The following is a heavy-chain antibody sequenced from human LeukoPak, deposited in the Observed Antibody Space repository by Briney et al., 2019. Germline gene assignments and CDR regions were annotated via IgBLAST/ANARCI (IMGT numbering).Heavy chain of an antibody. Sequence: GGSLRLSCAASGFTFSTHGMHWVRQAPGKGLEWVAFIRYDGINKYYADSVKGRFTISRDSFKNTLYLQMNSLRAEDTAVYYCARDNLNYYDSSATAFDIWGQGTMVTVSS. CDR3: ARDNLNYYDSSATAFDI. J-gene: IGHJ3*02. V-gene: IGHV3-30*02. CDR1: GFTFSTHG. CDR2: IRYDGINK. D-gene: IGHD3-22*01.